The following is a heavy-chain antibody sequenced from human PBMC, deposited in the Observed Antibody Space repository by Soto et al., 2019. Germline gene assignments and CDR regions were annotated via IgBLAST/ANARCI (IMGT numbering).Heavy chain of an antibody. Sequence: EVQLLESGGGLVQPGGSLRLSCAASGFTFSTYVMNWVRQAPGKGLEWVSTITVNGANTYYADSVKGRFTISRDNSKTTLHLQMSGLRVEDTAVDYCAKNAEATIRVGFDCWGQGTLVTVSS. V-gene: IGHV3-23*01. D-gene: IGHD5-12*01. CDR3: AKNAEATIRVGFDC. J-gene: IGHJ4*02. CDR2: ITVNGANT. CDR1: GFTFSTYV.